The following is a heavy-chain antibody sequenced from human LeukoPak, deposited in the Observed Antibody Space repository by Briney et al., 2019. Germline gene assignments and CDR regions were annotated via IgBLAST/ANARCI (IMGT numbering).Heavy chain of an antibody. CDR3: ARDCTNGVCYGTDFDY. V-gene: IGHV3-33*01. CDR1: GFTFSSYG. CDR2: IWYDGSNK. D-gene: IGHD2-8*01. J-gene: IGHJ4*02. Sequence: GGSLRLSCAASGFTFSSYGMHWVRKAPGKGLEWVAVIWYDGSNKYYADSVKRRFTISRDNSKNTLYLQMNSLRAEDTAVYYCARDCTNGVCYGTDFDYWGQGTLVTVSS.